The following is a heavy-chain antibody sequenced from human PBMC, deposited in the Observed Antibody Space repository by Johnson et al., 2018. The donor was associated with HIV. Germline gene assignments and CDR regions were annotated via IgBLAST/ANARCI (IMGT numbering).Heavy chain of an antibody. Sequence: VQLVESGGGVVQPGGSLRLSCAASGFTFRSYAMHWVRQAPGKGLEWVGVISYDGSNKYYADSVKGRFPISRDNSKNTLFLQMNSLRPEDTAVFYCVRGREGVDNSGGSFDVWGQGTMVIVSS. D-gene: IGHD1-1*01. CDR2: ISYDGSNK. J-gene: IGHJ3*01. CDR1: GFTFRSYA. CDR3: VRGREGVDNSGGSFDV. V-gene: IGHV3-30*04.